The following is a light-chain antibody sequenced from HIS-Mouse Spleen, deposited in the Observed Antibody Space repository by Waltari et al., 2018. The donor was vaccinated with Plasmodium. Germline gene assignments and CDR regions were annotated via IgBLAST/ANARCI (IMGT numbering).Light chain of an antibody. V-gene: IGLV3-25*03. J-gene: IGLJ2*01. CDR3: QSADSSGTYRV. CDR2: KDS. CDR1: ALPKQY. Sequence: SYDLTQPPSVSVSPGQTARLTCSGDALPKQYADWYQQKPGQAPVLVIYKDSERPSGIPERFSGSSSGTTVTLTISGVQAEDEADYYCQSADSSGTYRVFGGGTKLTVL.